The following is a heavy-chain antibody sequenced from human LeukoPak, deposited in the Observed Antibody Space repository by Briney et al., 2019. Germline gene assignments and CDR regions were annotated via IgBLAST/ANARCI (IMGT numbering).Heavy chain of an antibody. CDR1: GGSFSGYY. D-gene: IGHD5-18*01. CDR3: ARHSGYSYGLHYFDY. V-gene: IGHV4-34*01. CDR2: INHSGST. J-gene: IGHJ4*02. Sequence: SETLSLTCAVYGGSFSGYYWSWIRQPPGKGLEWIGEINHSGSTYYNPSLESRVTISVDTSKNQFSLKLSSVTAADTAVYYCARHSGYSYGLHYFDYWGQGTLVTVSS.